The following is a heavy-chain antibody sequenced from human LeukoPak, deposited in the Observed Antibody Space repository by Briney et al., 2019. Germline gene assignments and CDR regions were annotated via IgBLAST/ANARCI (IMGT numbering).Heavy chain of an antibody. V-gene: IGHV1-69*06. D-gene: IGHD3-22*01. CDR2: IIPIFGTA. J-gene: IGHJ5*02. CDR3: ARKVPNDSSGYYYRGQFDP. CDR1: GGTFSSYA. Sequence: GASVKVSCKASGGTFSSYAISWVRQAPGQGLEWMGGIIPIFGTANYAQKFQGRVTITADKSTSTAYMELSSLRSQDTAVYCCARKVPNDSSGYYYRGQFDPWGQGTLVTVSS.